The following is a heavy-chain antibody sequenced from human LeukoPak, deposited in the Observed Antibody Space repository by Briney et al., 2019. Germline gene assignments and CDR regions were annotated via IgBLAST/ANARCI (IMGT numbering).Heavy chain of an antibody. Sequence: SETLSLTCTVSGGSISSSYYYWGWIRQPPGKGLEWIGSIYYSGSTYYNPSLKSRVTISVDTSKNQFSLKLRSVTAADTAVYYCASYRNYYDSSGFDYWGQGTLVTVSS. D-gene: IGHD3-22*01. J-gene: IGHJ4*02. CDR1: GGSISSSYYY. CDR2: IYYSGST. CDR3: ASYRNYYDSSGFDY. V-gene: IGHV4-39*01.